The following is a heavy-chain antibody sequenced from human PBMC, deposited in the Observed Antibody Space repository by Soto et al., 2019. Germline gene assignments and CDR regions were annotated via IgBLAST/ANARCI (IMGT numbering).Heavy chain of an antibody. CDR1: GFTFSDHY. J-gene: IGHJ6*03. D-gene: IGHD3-16*01. CDR2: TRNKANSYTT. V-gene: IGHV3-72*01. CDR3: ARDQGYYDYSWGRYYYYYMDV. Sequence: EVQLVESGGGLVQPGGSLRLSCAASGFTFSDHYMDWVRQAPGKGLEWVGRTRNKANSYTTEYAASVKGRFTISRDDSKNSLYLQMNSLKTEDTAVYYCARDQGYYDYSWGRYYYYYMDVWGKGTTVTVSS.